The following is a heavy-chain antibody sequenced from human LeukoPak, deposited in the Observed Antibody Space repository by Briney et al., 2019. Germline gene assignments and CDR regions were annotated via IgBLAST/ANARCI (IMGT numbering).Heavy chain of an antibody. CDR3: ARESRRYGSGSYPPDY. CDR1: GFTFSSYS. V-gene: IGHV3-21*06. CDR2: ISNSGAST. Sequence: PGESLRLSCVASGFTFSSYSTNWVRQAPGKGLEWVSSISNSGASTDYADSVKGRFTISRDNAKNSFYLQMTSLRAEDTAVYYCARESRRYGSGSYPPDYWGRGTLVTVSS. J-gene: IGHJ4*02. D-gene: IGHD3-10*01.